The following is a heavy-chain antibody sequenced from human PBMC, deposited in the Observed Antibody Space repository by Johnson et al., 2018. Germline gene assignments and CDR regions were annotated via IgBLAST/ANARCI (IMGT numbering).Heavy chain of an antibody. V-gene: IGHV3-30*18. J-gene: IGHJ3*02. D-gene: IGHD3-22*01. CDR3: AKLTDYYDSRRFAFDI. CDR1: GFTFSSYG. Sequence: QVQLQESGGGVVQPGRSLRLSCAASGFTFSSYGMHWVRQAPGKGLEWVAVISYDGSNKYYADSVKGRFTISRDNSKNTLYLQMNSLRAEDTAVYYCAKLTDYYDSRRFAFDIWGQGTMVTVSS. CDR2: ISYDGSNK.